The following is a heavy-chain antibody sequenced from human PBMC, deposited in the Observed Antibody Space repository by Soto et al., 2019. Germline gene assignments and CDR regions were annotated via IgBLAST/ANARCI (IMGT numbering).Heavy chain of an antibody. J-gene: IGHJ4*02. Sequence: PSETLSLTCTVSGGSISSGGYYWSWIRQHPGKGLEWIGYIYYSGSTYYNPSLKSRVTISVDTSKNQFSLKLSSVTAADTAVYYCARRTRYYDILTGYCSFDYWGQGTLVTVSS. D-gene: IGHD3-9*01. CDR1: GGSISSGGYY. V-gene: IGHV4-31*03. CDR3: ARRTRYYDILTGYCSFDY. CDR2: IYYSGST.